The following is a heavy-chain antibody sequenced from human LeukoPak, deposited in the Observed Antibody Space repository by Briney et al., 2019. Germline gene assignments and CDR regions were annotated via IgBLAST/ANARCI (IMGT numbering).Heavy chain of an antibody. D-gene: IGHD6-19*01. CDR3: ARGCGEWLPGSH. J-gene: IGHJ4*02. Sequence: PGGSLRLSCAASRFTFSSYWMHWVRQAPGKGLVWVSRINSDGSSTSYADSVKGRYTISRDNTKNTLYLQMNSLRAEDTAVYYCARGCGEWLPGSHWGQGTLVTVSS. CDR1: RFTFSSYW. V-gene: IGHV3-74*01. CDR2: INSDGSST.